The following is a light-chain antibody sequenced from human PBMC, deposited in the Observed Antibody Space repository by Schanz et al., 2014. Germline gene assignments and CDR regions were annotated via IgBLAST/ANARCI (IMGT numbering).Light chain of an antibody. V-gene: IGLV2-14*03. J-gene: IGLJ3*02. CDR3: ATWDDGLTARV. CDR1: SSDVGGYNF. Sequence: QSALTQPASVSGSPGQSITISCTGTSSDVGGYNFVSWYQHHPGQAPKLIMFYDTDRPSGVSNRFSGSKSGTSASLAIIGLQSEDEADYYCATWDDGLTARVFGGGTKLTVL. CDR2: YDT.